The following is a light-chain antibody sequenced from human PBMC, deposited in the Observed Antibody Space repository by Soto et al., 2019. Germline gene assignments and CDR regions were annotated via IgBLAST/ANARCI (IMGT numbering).Light chain of an antibody. Sequence: QSVLTQPPSVSGAPGQRVTISCTGSSSNIGAGYYVHWYQQLPGTAPKLLIYGNTNRPSGVPDRFSGSKSGTSASLAITGLQAEDEADYYCQSYDSSLSGGDVVFGGGPKLTVL. CDR3: QSYDSSLSGGDVV. CDR1: SSNIGAGYY. J-gene: IGLJ2*01. V-gene: IGLV1-40*01. CDR2: GNT.